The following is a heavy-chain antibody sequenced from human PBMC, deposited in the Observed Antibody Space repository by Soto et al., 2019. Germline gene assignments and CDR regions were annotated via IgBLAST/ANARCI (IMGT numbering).Heavy chain of an antibody. CDR1: GYTFTAYY. J-gene: IGHJ4*02. V-gene: IGHV1-2*02. D-gene: IGHD6-13*01. CDR2: INPNSGGT. CDR3: ARVGAARTFDY. Sequence: GXALNVSCRSSGYTFTAYYMHWGRQAPGQGLEWMGWINPNSGGTNYAQKFQGRVTMTRDTSISTAYMELSRLRSDDTAVYYCARVGAARTFDYWGQGTLVTVSS.